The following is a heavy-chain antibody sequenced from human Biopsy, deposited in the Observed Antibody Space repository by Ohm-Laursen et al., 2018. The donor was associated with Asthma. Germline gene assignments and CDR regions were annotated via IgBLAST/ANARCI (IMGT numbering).Heavy chain of an antibody. V-gene: IGHV1-24*01. CDR3: ADLFFQTFDT. CDR2: FVRER. Sequence: SSVKVSCKVSGYFLSKMPMHWVRQAPGKGLEWMGGFVRERIYAQKFRGRLTMTEDISTDTAYMELNSLTSEDTAVYYCADLFFQTFDTWGQGTPVTVSS. J-gene: IGHJ5*02. D-gene: IGHD3-3*01. CDR1: GYFLSKMP.